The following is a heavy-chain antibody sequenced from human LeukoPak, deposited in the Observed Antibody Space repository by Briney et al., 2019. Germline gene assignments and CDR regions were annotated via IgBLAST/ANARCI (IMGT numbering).Heavy chain of an antibody. CDR3: ARGDYGNYRFDP. V-gene: IGHV3-21*01. Sequence: PGGSLRLSCAASGFTFSSYAMNWVRQAPGKGLEWVSSISSSRAYIYYADSVKGRFTISSDNAKNSLYLQMDSLRAEDTAVYYCARGDYGNYRFDPWGQGTLVTVSS. CDR2: ISSSRAYI. D-gene: IGHD4-11*01. CDR1: GFTFSSYA. J-gene: IGHJ5*02.